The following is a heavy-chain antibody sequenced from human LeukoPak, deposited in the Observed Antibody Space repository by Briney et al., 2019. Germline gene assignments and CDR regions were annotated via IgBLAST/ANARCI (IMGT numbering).Heavy chain of an antibody. CDR1: GFTFDDYA. Sequence: GGSLRLSCAASGFTFDDYAMHWVRQAPGKGLESVSGISWNSGSIGYADSVKGRFTISRDNAKNSLYLQMNSLRAEDMALYYCAKGDSSGYYSTFDYWGQGTLVTVSS. V-gene: IGHV3-9*03. CDR3: AKGDSSGYYSTFDY. CDR2: ISWNSGSI. J-gene: IGHJ4*02. D-gene: IGHD3-22*01.